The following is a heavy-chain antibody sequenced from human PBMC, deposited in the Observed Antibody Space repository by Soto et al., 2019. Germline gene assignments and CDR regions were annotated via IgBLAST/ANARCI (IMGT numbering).Heavy chain of an antibody. CDR2: ISHDGGT. J-gene: IGHJ6*02. Sequence: SETLSLTCAFSGGSFDDFYWSWVRQSPGKGLEWIGEISHDGGTNYSPSLASRISISADTSKNQFSLHLKSVTAADTGLYYCARGQLVWYGDLTPYYRDMDDWGQGTTVTVSS. D-gene: IGHD3-10*01. CDR1: GGSFDDFY. CDR3: ARGQLVWYGDLTPYYRDMDD. V-gene: IGHV4-34*01.